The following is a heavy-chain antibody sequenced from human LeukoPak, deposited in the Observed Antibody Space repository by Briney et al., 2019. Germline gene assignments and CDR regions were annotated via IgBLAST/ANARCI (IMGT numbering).Heavy chain of an antibody. CDR3: AREVGDY. J-gene: IGHJ4*02. CDR2: IYYSGST. Sequence: SETLSLTCTVSGGSISSYYWSWIRQPPGKGLEWIGYIYYSGSTNYNPSLKSRVTISVDTSKNQFSLKLSSVTAADTAVYYCAREVGDYWGQGNLVTVSS. CDR1: GGSISSYY. D-gene: IGHD3-10*01. V-gene: IGHV4-59*01.